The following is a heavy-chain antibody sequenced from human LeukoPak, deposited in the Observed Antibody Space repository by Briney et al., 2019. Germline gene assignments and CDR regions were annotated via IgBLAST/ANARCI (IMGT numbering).Heavy chain of an antibody. CDR2: INSDGSST. CDR3: ARGTGVGSYLAAFDI. CDR1: GFXFSSYW. Sequence: GGSLRLSCSASGFXFSSYWIHWVRQAPGKGLVWVSDINSDGSSTSYADSVKGRFTISRDNAKNTLYLQMNTLRAEDTAVYYCARGTGVGSYLAAFDIWGQGTTVTVSS. J-gene: IGHJ3*02. D-gene: IGHD1-26*01. V-gene: IGHV3-74*01.